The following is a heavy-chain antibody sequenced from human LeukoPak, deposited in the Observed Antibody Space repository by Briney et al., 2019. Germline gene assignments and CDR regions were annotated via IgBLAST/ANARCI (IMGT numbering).Heavy chain of an antibody. V-gene: IGHV3-30*04. CDR1: GFTFSSYA. CDR2: ISYDGSNK. Sequence: GGSLRLSCAASGFTFSSYAMHWVRQAPGKGLERVAVISYDGSNKYYADSVKGRFTISRDNSKNTLYLQMNSLRAEDTAVYYCAKDRWLQGYFDYWGQGTLVTVSS. CDR3: AKDRWLQGYFDY. D-gene: IGHD5-24*01. J-gene: IGHJ4*02.